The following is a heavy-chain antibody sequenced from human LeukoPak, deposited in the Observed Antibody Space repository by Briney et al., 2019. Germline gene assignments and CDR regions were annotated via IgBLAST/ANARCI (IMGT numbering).Heavy chain of an antibody. D-gene: IGHD4-17*01. V-gene: IGHV3-30-3*01. Sequence: GGSLRLSCAASGFTFSSYAMHWVRQAPGKGLEWVAVISYDGSNKYYADSVKGRSTISRDNSKNTLYLQMNSLRAEDTAVYYCARGAGLRSRELDYWGQGTLVTVSS. CDR2: ISYDGSNK. CDR3: ARGAGLRSRELDY. CDR1: GFTFSSYA. J-gene: IGHJ4*02.